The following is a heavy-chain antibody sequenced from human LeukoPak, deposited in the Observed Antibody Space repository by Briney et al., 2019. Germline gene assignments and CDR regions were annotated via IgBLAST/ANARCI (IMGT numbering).Heavy chain of an antibody. J-gene: IGHJ3*02. CDR1: GPTVSSNY. Sequence: KPGGSLRLSCAASGPTVSSNYMSWVRQAPGKGLEWVSVIYSGGSTYYADSVKGRFTISRDNSKNTLYLQMNSLRAEDTAVYYCAREGMGALGAFDIWGQGTMVTVSS. CDR3: AREGMGALGAFDI. V-gene: IGHV3-53*01. D-gene: IGHD1-26*01. CDR2: IYSGGST.